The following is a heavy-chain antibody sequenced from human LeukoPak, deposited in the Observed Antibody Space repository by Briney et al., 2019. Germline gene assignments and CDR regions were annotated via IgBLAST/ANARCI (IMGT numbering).Heavy chain of an antibody. CDR2: ISWNSGSI. CDR3: AKDILDGDYANDAFDI. J-gene: IGHJ3*02. D-gene: IGHD4-17*01. Sequence: PGGSLRLSCAASGFTFDDYAMHWVGQAPGKCLEWVSGISWNSGSIGYADSVKGRFTISRDNAKNSLYLQMNSLRAEDMALYYCAKDILDGDYANDAFDIWGQGTMVTVSS. CDR1: GFTFDDYA. V-gene: IGHV3-9*03.